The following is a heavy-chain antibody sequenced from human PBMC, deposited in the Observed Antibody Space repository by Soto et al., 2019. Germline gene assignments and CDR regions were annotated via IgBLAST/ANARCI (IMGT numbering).Heavy chain of an antibody. J-gene: IGHJ4*02. CDR3: ARHVPPRTMVRGVIYYFDY. Sequence: SETLSLTCTVSGGSISSSSYYWGWIRQPPGKGLEWIGSIYYSGSTYYNPSLKSRVTISVDTSKNQFSLKLSSVTAADTAVYYCARHVPPRTMVRGVIYYFDYWGQGTL. V-gene: IGHV4-39*01. D-gene: IGHD3-10*01. CDR2: IYYSGST. CDR1: GGSISSSSYY.